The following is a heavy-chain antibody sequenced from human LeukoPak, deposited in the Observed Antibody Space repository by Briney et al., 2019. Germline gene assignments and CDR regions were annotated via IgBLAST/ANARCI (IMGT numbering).Heavy chain of an antibody. J-gene: IGHJ4*02. V-gene: IGHV3-15*07. Sequence: GGSLRLSCAASGFTFNNAWMNWVRQAPGKGLEWVGRIRSKTDGGTTDYAAPVKGRFTISRDDSKNTLYLQMNSLKTEDTAVYYCTTDENYYDSSGYYYFDYWGQGTLVTVSS. D-gene: IGHD3-22*01. CDR1: GFTFNNAW. CDR2: IRSKTDGGTT. CDR3: TTDENYYDSSGYYYFDY.